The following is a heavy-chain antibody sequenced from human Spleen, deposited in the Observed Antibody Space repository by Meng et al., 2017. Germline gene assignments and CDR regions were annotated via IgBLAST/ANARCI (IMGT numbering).Heavy chain of an antibody. Sequence: SEILSLTCTVSGGSISSYYWSWIRQPPGKGLEWIGSIYYIGVSYYNPTLKSRVTVSVDTSKNQFSLKAGTVTAADTAVYYCAKLRRPSYGFLDYWGQGTLVTVSS. CDR3: AKLRRPSYGFLDY. J-gene: IGHJ4*02. CDR1: GGSISSYY. CDR2: IYYIGVS. V-gene: IGHV4-59*12. D-gene: IGHD5-18*01.